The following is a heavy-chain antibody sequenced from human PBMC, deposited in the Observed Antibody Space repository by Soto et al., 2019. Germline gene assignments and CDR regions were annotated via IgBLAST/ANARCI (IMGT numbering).Heavy chain of an antibody. CDR2: IYYSGST. D-gene: IGHD2-15*01. CDR3: TRYCSGGSCYGLDAFDI. Sequence: QVQLQESGPGLVKPSETLSLTCTVSCGSISSYYWSWIRQPPGKGLEWIGYIYYSGSTNYNPSLNSRVTISVDTSKNQFSLKLSSVTAADTAVYYCTRYCSGGSCYGLDAFDIWGQGTMVTVSS. V-gene: IGHV4-59*08. CDR1: CGSISSYY. J-gene: IGHJ3*02.